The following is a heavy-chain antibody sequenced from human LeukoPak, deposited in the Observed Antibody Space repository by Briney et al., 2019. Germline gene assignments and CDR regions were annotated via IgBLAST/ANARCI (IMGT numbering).Heavy chain of an antibody. V-gene: IGHV4-59*08. Sequence: SETLSLTCTVSGGSISSYYWSWIRQPPGKGLEWIGYIYYSGSTNYNPSLKSRVTISVDTSKNQFSLKLSSVTAADTAVYYCARSMVHYDILTGYLGPSAPLDYWGQGTLVTVSS. CDR2: IYYSGST. CDR1: GGSISSYY. J-gene: IGHJ4*02. CDR3: ARSMVHYDILTGYLGPSAPLDY. D-gene: IGHD3-9*01.